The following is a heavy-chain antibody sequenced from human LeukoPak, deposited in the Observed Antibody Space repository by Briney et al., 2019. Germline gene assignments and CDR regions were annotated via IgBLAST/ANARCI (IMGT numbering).Heavy chain of an antibody. CDR3: AKALYYYGSGSYGGWSHYYYYYMDV. V-gene: IGHV3-11*01. J-gene: IGHJ6*03. Sequence: PGGSLRLSCAASGFTFSDYYMSWIRQAPGKGLEWVSYISSSGSTIYYADSVKGRFTISRDNAKNSLYLQMNSLRAEDTAVYYCAKALYYYGSGSYGGWSHYYYYYMDVWGKGTTVTISS. D-gene: IGHD3-10*01. CDR2: ISSSGSTI. CDR1: GFTFSDYY.